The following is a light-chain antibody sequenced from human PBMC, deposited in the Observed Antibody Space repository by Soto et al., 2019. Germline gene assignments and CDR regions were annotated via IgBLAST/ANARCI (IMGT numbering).Light chain of an antibody. Sequence: EIVLTQFPATLALSPGERATLSCRASQSVSSYLAWYQQKPGQAPRLLIYDASNRATGIPARFSGSGSGTDFTLTINSLEPEDFAVYYCQQRSIPLTFGGGTKVEIK. CDR3: QQRSIPLT. CDR1: QSVSSY. V-gene: IGKV3-11*01. J-gene: IGKJ4*01. CDR2: DAS.